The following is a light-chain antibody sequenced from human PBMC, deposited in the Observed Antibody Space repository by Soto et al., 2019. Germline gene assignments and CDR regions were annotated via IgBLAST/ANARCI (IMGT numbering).Light chain of an antibody. Sequence: DIVLTQSPGTLSLSPGERATLSCRARQSVGSIYLAWYQQKPGQAPRLLIHGASNRASGIPDRFSGSGSGTDFTLTISRLEPEDFAVYYCQQYGSSPRTFGQGTKVEIK. V-gene: IGKV3-20*01. CDR3: QQYGSSPRT. CDR1: QSVGSIY. J-gene: IGKJ1*01. CDR2: GAS.